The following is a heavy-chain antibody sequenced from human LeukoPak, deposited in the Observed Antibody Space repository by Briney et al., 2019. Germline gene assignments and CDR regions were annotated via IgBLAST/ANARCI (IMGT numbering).Heavy chain of an antibody. CDR3: AREIVGATREIS. D-gene: IGHD1-26*01. CDR1: GGTFSSYA. V-gene: IGHV1-69*06. Sequence: ASVKVSCKASGGTFSSYAISWVRQAPGQGLEWMGGIIPIFGTANYAQKFQGRVTITADKSTSTAYMELSSLRSEDTAVYYCAREIVGATREISWGQGTLVTVSS. J-gene: IGHJ4*02. CDR2: IIPIFGTA.